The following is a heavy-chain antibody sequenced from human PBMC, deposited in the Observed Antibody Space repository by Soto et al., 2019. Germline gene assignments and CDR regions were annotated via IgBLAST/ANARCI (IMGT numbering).Heavy chain of an antibody. Sequence: QVQLVESGGGVVQPGRSLRLSCAASGFTFSSYGMHWVRQAPGKGLEWVAVISYDGSNKYYADSVKGRFTISRDNSKNTLYLQMHSLRAEDTAVYYCDTSGDYWGQGTLVTVSS. CDR1: GFTFSSYG. CDR3: DTSGDY. CDR2: ISYDGSNK. V-gene: IGHV3-30*03. D-gene: IGHD3-10*01. J-gene: IGHJ4*02.